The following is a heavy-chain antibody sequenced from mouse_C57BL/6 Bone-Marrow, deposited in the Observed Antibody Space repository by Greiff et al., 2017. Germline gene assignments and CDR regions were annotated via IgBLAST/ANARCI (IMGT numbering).Heavy chain of an antibody. Sequence: QVQLQQSGAELVRPGTSVKMSCKASGYTFTNYWIGWAKQRPGHGLEWIGDIYPGGGYTNYNEKFKGKATLTADKSSSTAYMQFSSLTSEDSAIYYYARSDYSNYYYAMDYWGQGTSVTVSS. CDR2: IYPGGGYT. CDR3: ARSDYSNYYYAMDY. CDR1: GYTFTNYW. D-gene: IGHD2-5*01. J-gene: IGHJ4*01. V-gene: IGHV1-63*01.